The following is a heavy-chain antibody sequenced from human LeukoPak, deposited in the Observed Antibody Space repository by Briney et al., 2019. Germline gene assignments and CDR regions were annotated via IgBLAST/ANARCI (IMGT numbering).Heavy chain of an antibody. D-gene: IGHD4/OR15-4a*01. Sequence: GGSLRLSCVSSGFTFAKVWMNWVRQAPGKDLEWVGRIKTNTDGAPTDYAAPVEGRFVISRDDSKKTLYLQMNSLRAEDTALYFCAKKAQYDGHYPLDYWGQGTLVTVSA. CDR1: GFTFAKVW. J-gene: IGHJ4*02. CDR3: AKKAQYDGHYPLDY. CDR2: IKTNTDGAPT. V-gene: IGHV3-15*07.